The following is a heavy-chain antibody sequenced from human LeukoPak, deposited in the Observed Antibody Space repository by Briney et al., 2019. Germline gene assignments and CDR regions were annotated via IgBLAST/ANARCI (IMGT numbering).Heavy chain of an antibody. J-gene: IGHJ4*02. D-gene: IGHD6-6*01. CDR1: GGSISSGGYY. CDR2: IYYSGST. Sequence: SETLSLTCTVSGGSISSGGYYWSWIRQHPGKGLEWIGYIYYSGSTYYIPSLKSRVTISVDTSKNQFSLKLSSVTAADTAVYYCARYRIAAFDYWGQGTLVTVSS. CDR3: ARYRIAAFDY. V-gene: IGHV4-31*03.